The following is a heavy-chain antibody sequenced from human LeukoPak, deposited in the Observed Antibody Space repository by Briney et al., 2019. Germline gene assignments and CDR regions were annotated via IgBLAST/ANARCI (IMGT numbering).Heavy chain of an antibody. Sequence: PGGSLRLSCAASGFTFSRYGMNWVRQAPGKGLEWVAVISYDGGDKHYADSVKGRSTISRDNSKNTLYLQMNSLRVEDAAVYYCAKDRDPAAAAYYFDYWGQGTLVTVSS. CDR3: AKDRDPAAAAYYFDY. CDR2: ISYDGGDK. D-gene: IGHD6-13*01. V-gene: IGHV3-30*18. CDR1: GFTFSRYG. J-gene: IGHJ4*02.